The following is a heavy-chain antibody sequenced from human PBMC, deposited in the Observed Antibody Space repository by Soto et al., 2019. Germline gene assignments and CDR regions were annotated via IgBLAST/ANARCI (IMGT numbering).Heavy chain of an antibody. Sequence: GASVKVSCKASGGTFSSYAISWVRQAPGQGLEWMGGIIPIFGTANYAQKFQGGVTITADESTSTAYMELSSLRSEDTAVYYCARERHVLRFLEWLFGYGMDVWGQGTTVTVSS. CDR3: ARERHVLRFLEWLFGYGMDV. CDR2: IIPIFGTA. V-gene: IGHV1-69*13. D-gene: IGHD3-3*01. CDR1: GGTFSSYA. J-gene: IGHJ6*02.